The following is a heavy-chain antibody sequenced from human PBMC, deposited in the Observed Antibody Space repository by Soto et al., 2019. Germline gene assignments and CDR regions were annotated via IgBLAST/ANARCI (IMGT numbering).Heavy chain of an antibody. D-gene: IGHD3-3*01. J-gene: IGHJ6*02. CDR3: ARATFGAVLHLEV. Sequence: SETLSLTCAVSGASISTEGYTWSWIRQPPGKGLEWIGYIYPSGASNYNPSLRSRVTISLDASRNRFSLSVGSVTAADTAVYYCARATFGAVLHLEVWGQGATVTVSS. CDR2: IYPSGAS. V-gene: IGHV4-30-2*01. CDR1: GASISTEGYT.